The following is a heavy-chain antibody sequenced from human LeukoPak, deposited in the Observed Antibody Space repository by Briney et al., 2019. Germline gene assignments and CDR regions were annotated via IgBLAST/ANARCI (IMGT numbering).Heavy chain of an antibody. D-gene: IGHD4-11*01. CDR3: ARDNSPMTTVSRSYYFFHLDV. CDR1: EFSFDNHA. CDR2: ISYDGSDK. V-gene: IGHV3-30-3*01. J-gene: IGHJ6*03. Sequence: GRSLRLSCVASEFSFDNHAMHWVRQAPGKGLEWVSFISYDGSDKYYADSVKDRFTISRDDSMTTLYLHMNSLRPEDTAVYYCARDNSPMTTVSRSYYFFHLDVWGEGTTVTVSS.